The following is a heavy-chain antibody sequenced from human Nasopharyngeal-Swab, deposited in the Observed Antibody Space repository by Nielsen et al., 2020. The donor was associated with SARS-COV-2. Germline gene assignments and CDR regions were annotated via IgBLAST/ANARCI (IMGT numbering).Heavy chain of an antibody. CDR3: ARASYYDFWSGYYRSDYYGMDV. V-gene: IGHV4-59*01. Sequence: SETLSLTCAVSGGSFSSYYWSWIRQPPGKGLEWIGYIYYSGSTNYNPSLKSRVTISVDTSKNQFSLKLSSVTAADTAVYYCARASYYDFWSGYYRSDYYGMDVWGQGTTVTVSS. CDR2: IYYSGST. CDR1: GGSFSSYY. J-gene: IGHJ6*02. D-gene: IGHD3-3*01.